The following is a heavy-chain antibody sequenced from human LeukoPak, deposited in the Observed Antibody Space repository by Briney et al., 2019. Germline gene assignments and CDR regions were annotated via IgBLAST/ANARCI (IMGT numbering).Heavy chain of an antibody. D-gene: IGHD4-23*01. CDR1: GYTFSSYD. CDR3: ARVSDGGTPPSHDY. V-gene: IGHV1-8*01. J-gene: IGHJ4*02. CDR2: MNPNSGNT. Sequence: ASVKVSCKASGYTFSSYDIHWVRQATGQGLEWMGWMNPNSGNTGYAQNFQGRVTMTRNTSISTAYLELGSLRSEDTAVYYCARVSDGGTPPSHDYWGQGTLVTVSS.